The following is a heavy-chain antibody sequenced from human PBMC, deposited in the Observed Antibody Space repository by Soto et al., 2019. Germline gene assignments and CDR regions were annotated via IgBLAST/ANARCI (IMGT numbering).Heavy chain of an antibody. D-gene: IGHD1-26*01. CDR3: ARDLGAARASDI. CDR2: IYYSGST. J-gene: IGHJ3*02. CDR1: GGSISSYY. V-gene: IGHV4-59*01. Sequence: SETLSLTCTVSGGSISSYYWSWIRQPPGKGLEWIGYIYYSGSTNYNPSLKSRVTISVDTSKNQFSLKLSSVTAADTAVYYCARDLGAARASDIWGQGTMVTVSS.